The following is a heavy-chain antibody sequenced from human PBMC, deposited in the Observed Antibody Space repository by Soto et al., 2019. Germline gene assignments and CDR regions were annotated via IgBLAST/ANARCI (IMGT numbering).Heavy chain of an antibody. J-gene: IGHJ3*02. CDR2: IDPSDSYT. D-gene: IGHD2-8*01. CDR1: GYSFTSYW. Sequence: GESLKISCKGSGYSFTSYWISWVRQMPGKGLEWMGRIDPSDSYTNYSPSFRGHVTISADKSISTAYLQWSSLKASDTAMYYCARQKDCTNGVCYNDAFDIWGQGTMVTVSS. CDR3: ARQKDCTNGVCYNDAFDI. V-gene: IGHV5-10-1*01.